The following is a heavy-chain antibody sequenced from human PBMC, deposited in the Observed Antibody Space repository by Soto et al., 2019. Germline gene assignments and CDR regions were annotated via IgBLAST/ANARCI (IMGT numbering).Heavy chain of an antibody. V-gene: IGHV4-39*01. CDR1: GGSISSSSYY. CDR3: ARPYDSSGYANYYFDY. D-gene: IGHD3-22*01. CDR2: IYYSGST. Sequence: PSETLSLTCTVSGGSISSSSYYWGWIRQPPGKGLEWIGSIYYSGSTYYNPSLKSRVTISVDTSKNQFSLKLSSVTAADTAVYYCARPYDSSGYANYYFDYWGQGTLVTVSS. J-gene: IGHJ4*02.